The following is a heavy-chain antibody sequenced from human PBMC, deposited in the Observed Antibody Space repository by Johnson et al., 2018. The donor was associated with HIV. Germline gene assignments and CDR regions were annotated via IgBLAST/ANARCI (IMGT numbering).Heavy chain of an antibody. D-gene: IGHD3-22*01. CDR2: VSYNGIHV. CDR1: GFNFNTYS. J-gene: IGHJ3*02. V-gene: IGHV3-30*19. CDR3: ARERTWDYDMAFDI. Sequence: QVLLVESGGGVVQPGGSLRLSCAASGFNFNTYSMHWVRQAPGNGLEWLAFVSYNGIHVYYSDSVRGRFTISRDISKNTLFLQMNSLRPEDTAVYYCARERTWDYDMAFDIWGQGTMVTVSS.